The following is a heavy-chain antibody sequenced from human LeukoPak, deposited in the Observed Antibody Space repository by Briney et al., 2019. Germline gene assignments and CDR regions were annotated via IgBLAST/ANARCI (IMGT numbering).Heavy chain of an antibody. D-gene: IGHD2-21*02. J-gene: IGHJ4*02. CDR1: GGSISSYY. CDR2: IYYSGST. CDR3: ARQDCGGDCPFDY. Sequence: SETLSLTCTVSGGSISSYYWSWIRQPPGKGLEWIGYIYYSGSTNYNPSLKSRVTISVDTSKNQFSLKLSSVTAADTAVYYCARQDCGGDCPFDYWGQGTPVTVSS. V-gene: IGHV4-59*08.